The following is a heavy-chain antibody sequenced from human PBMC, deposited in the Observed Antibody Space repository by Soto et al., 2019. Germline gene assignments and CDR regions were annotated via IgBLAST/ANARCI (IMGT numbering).Heavy chain of an antibody. CDR3: AKAYSTSRSGMDV. J-gene: IGHJ6*02. CDR1: GFPFESFW. D-gene: IGHD6-6*01. V-gene: IGHV3-7*05. Sequence: GGSLRLSCAASGFPFESFWMTFVRQAPRRGLEWVANIKRDGGEKYYVDSVKGRFTISRDNAKNSLYLQMNSLRVEDTAVYYCAKAYSTSRSGMDVWGQGTTVTVSS. CDR2: IKRDGGEK.